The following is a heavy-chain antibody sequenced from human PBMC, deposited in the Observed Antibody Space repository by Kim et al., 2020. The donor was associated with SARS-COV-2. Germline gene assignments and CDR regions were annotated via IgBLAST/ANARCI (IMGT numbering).Heavy chain of an antibody. V-gene: IGHV3-30*04. J-gene: IGHJ4*02. CDR3: ARPYSGSYFGYFDY. CDR1: GFTFSSYA. D-gene: IGHD1-26*01. Sequence: GVSLRLSCAASGFTFSSYAMHWVRQAPGKGLEWVAVISYDGSNKYYADSVKGRFTISRDNSKNTLYLQMNSLRAEDTAVYYCARPYSGSYFGYFDYWGQGTLVTVSS. CDR2: ISYDGSNK.